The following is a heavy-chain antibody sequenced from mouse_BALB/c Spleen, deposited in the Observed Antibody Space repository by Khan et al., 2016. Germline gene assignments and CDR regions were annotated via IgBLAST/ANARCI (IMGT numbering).Heavy chain of an antibody. V-gene: IGHV1S135*01. CDR2: IDPYNGGT. J-gene: IGHJ3*01. Sequence: VRLQQSGPELVKPGASVKVFCKASGYAFTSYNMYWVKQRHGKSLEWIGYIDPYNGGTSYNQKFQGKATLTVDKSSSTSYLHLISLTSEDSAFYDCASGYVLAWCAYWGQGTLVTVSA. CDR3: ASGYVLAWCAY. D-gene: IGHD2-2*01. CDR1: GYAFTSYN.